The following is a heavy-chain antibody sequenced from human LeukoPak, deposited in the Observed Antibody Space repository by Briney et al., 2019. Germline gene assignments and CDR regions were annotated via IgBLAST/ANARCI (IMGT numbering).Heavy chain of an antibody. CDR2: IYYSGST. J-gene: IGHJ4*02. D-gene: IGHD2-15*01. CDR3: ARGSGYGRSYYFDY. V-gene: IGHV4-31*11. CDR1: GGSFSGYY. Sequence: KASETLSLTCAVYGGSFSGYYWSWIRQHPGKGLEWIGYIYYSGSTYYNPSLKSRVTISVDTSKNQFSLKLSSVTAADTAVYYCARGSGYGRSYYFDYWGQGTLVTVSS.